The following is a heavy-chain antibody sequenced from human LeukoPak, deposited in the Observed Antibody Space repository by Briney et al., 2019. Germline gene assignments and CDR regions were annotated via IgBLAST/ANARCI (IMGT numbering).Heavy chain of an antibody. CDR2: INPKSGGT. J-gene: IGHJ3*02. Sequence: GASVKVSCKASGYSFTGHYMHWVRQAPGQGLEWMGWINPKSGGTNYAQKFQGRVTMTRDTSISTAYMDMSSLRSDDTAVYYCARGGKDTYYEYVWSHAFDIWGQGTIVIVSS. CDR3: ARGGKDTYYEYVWSHAFDI. D-gene: IGHD3-16*01. CDR1: GYSFTGHY. V-gene: IGHV1-2*02.